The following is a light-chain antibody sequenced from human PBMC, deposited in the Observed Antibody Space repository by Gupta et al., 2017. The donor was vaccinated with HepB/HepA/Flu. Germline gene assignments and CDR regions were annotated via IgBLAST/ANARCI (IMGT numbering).Light chain of an antibody. CDR2: DAS. CDR1: QSVSSY. J-gene: IGKJ4*01. CDR3: QQRSNYLT. Sequence: EIVLTQSPATLSLSPGERATLPCRASQSVSSYLAWYQQKPGQAPRLLIYDASNRATGIPARFSGSGSGTDFTLTISSLETEDFAVYYCQQRSNYLTFGGGTKVEIK. V-gene: IGKV3-11*01.